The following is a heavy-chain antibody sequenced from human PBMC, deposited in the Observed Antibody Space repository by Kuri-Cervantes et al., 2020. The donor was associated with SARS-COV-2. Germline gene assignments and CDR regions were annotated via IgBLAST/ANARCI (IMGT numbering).Heavy chain of an antibody. CDR1: GFTFGDYA. CDR3: TTLIDY. CDR2: VRGKANNYAT. Sequence: GGSLRLSCTASGFTFGDYAMSWVRQAYGKGLEWVGRVRGKANNYATAYAASVKGMFTISRDDSKNMAYLQMNSLKTEDTAVYYCTTLIDYWGQGALVTVSS. J-gene: IGHJ4*02. V-gene: IGHV3-73*01.